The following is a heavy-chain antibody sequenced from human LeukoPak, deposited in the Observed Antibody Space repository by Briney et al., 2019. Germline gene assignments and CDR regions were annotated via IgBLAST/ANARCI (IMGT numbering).Heavy chain of an antibody. CDR3: ARVVGATGFDY. D-gene: IGHD1-26*01. CDR1: GGSIRSYY. V-gene: IGHV4-59*12. CDR2: IYYSGST. J-gene: IGHJ4*02. Sequence: SETLSLTCTGSGGSIRSYYLTWIRQPPGKGLEWIGYIYYSGSTNYNPSLKSRVTISVDTSKNQFSLKLSSVTAADTAVYYCARVVGATGFDYWGQGTLVTVSS.